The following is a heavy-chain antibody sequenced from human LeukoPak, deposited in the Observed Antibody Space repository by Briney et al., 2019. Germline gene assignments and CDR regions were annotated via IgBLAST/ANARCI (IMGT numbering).Heavy chain of an antibody. J-gene: IGHJ4*02. D-gene: IGHD3-10*01. V-gene: IGHV3-23*01. CDR2: ISGSGGST. CDR1: GFTFSSYA. CDR3: AKDGDGMVRGVIITNVHAPYFDY. Sequence: GGSLRLSCAASGFTFSSYAMSWVRQAPGKGLEWVSAISGSGGSTYYADSVKGRFTISRDNSKNTLYLQMNSLRAEDTAVYCCAKDGDGMVRGVIITNVHAPYFDYWGQGTLVTVSS.